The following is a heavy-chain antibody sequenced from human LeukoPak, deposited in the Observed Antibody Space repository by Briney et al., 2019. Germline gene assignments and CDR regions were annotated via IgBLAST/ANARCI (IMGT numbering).Heavy chain of an antibody. CDR1: GFTFSSYA. Sequence: GGSLGLSCAASGFTFSSYAMSWVRQAPGKGLEWVSAISGSGGSTYYADSVKGRFTISRDNSKNTLYLQMNSLRAEDTAVYYCAKADILRFLEWLPQYWGQGTLVTVSS. V-gene: IGHV3-23*01. CDR3: AKADILRFLEWLPQY. J-gene: IGHJ4*02. D-gene: IGHD3-3*01. CDR2: ISGSGGST.